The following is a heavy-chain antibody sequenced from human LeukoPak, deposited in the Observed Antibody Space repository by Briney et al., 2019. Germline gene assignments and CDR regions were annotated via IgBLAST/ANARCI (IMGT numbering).Heavy chain of an antibody. Sequence: GESLKIYCKGSGYSFTSYWIGWVRQMPGKGLEWMGIIYPGDSDTRYSPSFQGQVTISADKSISTAYLQWSSLKASDTAMYYCARQAHIAAAGTGKYYYYMDVWGKGTTVTVSS. D-gene: IGHD6-13*01. J-gene: IGHJ6*03. CDR1: GYSFTSYW. CDR2: IYPGDSDT. CDR3: ARQAHIAAAGTGKYYYYMDV. V-gene: IGHV5-51*01.